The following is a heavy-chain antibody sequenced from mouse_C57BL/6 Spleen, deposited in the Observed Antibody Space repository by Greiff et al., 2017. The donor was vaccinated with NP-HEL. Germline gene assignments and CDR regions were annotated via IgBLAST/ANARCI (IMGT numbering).Heavy chain of an antibody. CDR3: TRRGIYCYGSRLYWYFDV. J-gene: IGHJ1*03. D-gene: IGHD1-1*01. CDR1: GYTFTSYW. CDR2: IDPSDSYT. V-gene: IGHV1-69*01. Sequence: QVQLQQPGAELVMPGASVKLSCKASGYTFTSYWMHWVKQRPGQGLEWIGEIDPSDSYTNYNQKFKGKSTLSVDKSSSTAYMQLSSLTSEDSAVYYCTRRGIYCYGSRLYWYFDVWGTGTTVTVAS.